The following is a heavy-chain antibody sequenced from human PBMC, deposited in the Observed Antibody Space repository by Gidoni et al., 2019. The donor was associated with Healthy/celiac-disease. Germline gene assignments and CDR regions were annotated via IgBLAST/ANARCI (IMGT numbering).Heavy chain of an antibody. D-gene: IGHD4-17*01. Sequence: QVQLQESGPGLVKPSETLSLTCTVSGYSISSGYYWGWIRQPPGKGLAWIGSIEHSGSTYYNPSLKSRVTISVDTSKNQFSLKLSSVTAADTAVYYCARETTVVTPSFDPWGQGTLVTVSS. V-gene: IGHV4-38-2*02. CDR1: GYSISSGYY. CDR2: IEHSGST. J-gene: IGHJ5*02. CDR3: ARETTVVTPSFDP.